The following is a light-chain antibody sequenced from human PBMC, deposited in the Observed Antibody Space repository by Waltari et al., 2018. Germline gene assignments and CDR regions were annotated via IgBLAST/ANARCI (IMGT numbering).Light chain of an antibody. CDR2: DAS. J-gene: IGKJ1*01. Sequence: EIVLTQSPGTLSLSRGERATLSCRASQSVSRTLAWYQQKPGKAPRLLIYDASSRATGIPDRFSGSGSGTDFSLTISRLEPEDFAVYYCQKYGTLPATFGQGTKVEIK. CDR1: QSVSRT. V-gene: IGKV3-20*01. CDR3: QKYGTLPAT.